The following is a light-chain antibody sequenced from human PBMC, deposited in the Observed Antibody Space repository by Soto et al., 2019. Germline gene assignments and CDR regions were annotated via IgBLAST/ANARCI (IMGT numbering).Light chain of an antibody. CDR3: QQSTNMPWT. Sequence: DIQMTQSPSSLSASVGDRVTITCRASQTMTSNLNWYQQKPGKAPKLLIYAASTVQTGVPLRLSGSGSGTDFTLTISSLQPEDFGTYYCQQSTNMPWTFGQGTKVDNK. CDR1: QTMTSN. V-gene: IGKV1-39*01. J-gene: IGKJ1*01. CDR2: AAS.